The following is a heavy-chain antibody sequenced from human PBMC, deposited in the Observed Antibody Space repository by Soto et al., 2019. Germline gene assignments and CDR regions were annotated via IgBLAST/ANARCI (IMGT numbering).Heavy chain of an antibody. Sequence: PGGSLRLSCAASRFTVGSSYVSWVRQAPGKGLEWVSVIYTGDTPYYADSVKGRFTISRDNSKNTLYLQMSSLRAEDSAVYYCARGSRDSYPGSRIFDLWGRGTRVTVSS. D-gene: IGHD3-10*01. J-gene: IGHJ4*02. CDR3: ARGSRDSYPGSRIFDL. V-gene: IGHV3-53*01. CDR1: RFTVGSSY. CDR2: IYTGDTP.